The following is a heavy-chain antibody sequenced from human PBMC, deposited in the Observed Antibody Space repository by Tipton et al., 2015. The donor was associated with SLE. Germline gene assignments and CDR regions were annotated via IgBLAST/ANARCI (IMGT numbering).Heavy chain of an antibody. CDR1: GYTFTSHW. CDR3: VRHGDCTTHLWPGYDY. Sequence: QSGAEVKKAGESLKISCKGSGYTFTSHWIGWVRQMPGKGLEWMGIVYPGDSDTRTSPSFQGQVTISADKSTNTAYLQWGSLKASDTAIYYCVRHGDCTTHLWPGYDYWGQGTLVTVSP. J-gene: IGHJ4*02. CDR2: VYPGDSDT. D-gene: IGHD2-8*01. V-gene: IGHV5-51*01.